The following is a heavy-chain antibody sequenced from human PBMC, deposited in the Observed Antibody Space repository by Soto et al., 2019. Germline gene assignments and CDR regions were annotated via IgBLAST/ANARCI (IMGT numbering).Heavy chain of an antibody. J-gene: IGHJ4*02. V-gene: IGHV1-2*02. CDR2: INPNSGVT. CDR3: ARALNWNDASY. Sequence: QVQLVQSGAEVKKPGASVKVSCKAPGYTFTAYYMHWVRQAPGQGLEWMGWINPNSGVTNYAQNFQGGVTLPRDMSSSTAYVDLSSLKSDDTAVYYCARALNWNDASYWGQGTLVTVSS. CDR1: GYTFTAYY. D-gene: IGHD1-1*01.